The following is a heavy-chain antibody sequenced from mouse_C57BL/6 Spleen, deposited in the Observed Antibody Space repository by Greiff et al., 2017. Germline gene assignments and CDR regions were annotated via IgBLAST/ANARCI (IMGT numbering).Heavy chain of an antibody. J-gene: IGHJ3*01. D-gene: IGHD2-4*01. Sequence: QVQLQQSGAELARPGASVKMSCKASGYTFTSYTMHWVKQRPGQGLEWIGYINPSSGYTKYNQKFKDKATLTADKSSSTAYMQLSSLTSEDSAVYYCARGDDYGGWFPYWGQGTLVTVSA. V-gene: IGHV1-4*01. CDR2: INPSSGYT. CDR1: GYTFTSYT. CDR3: ARGDDYGGWFPY.